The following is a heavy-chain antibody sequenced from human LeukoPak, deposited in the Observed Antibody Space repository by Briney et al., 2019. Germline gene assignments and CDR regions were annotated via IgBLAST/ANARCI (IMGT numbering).Heavy chain of an antibody. CDR1: GASISSSY. Sequence: SETLSLTCTVSGASISSSYWSWIRQSPGKGLEWTGYIYHTGSTKYNPSLESRVTISVDTSKNQFSLKLTSVTAADTAVYYCARGYFDSRGYSNAFDYWGQGALVTVSS. CDR2: IYHTGST. D-gene: IGHD3-22*01. J-gene: IGHJ4*02. V-gene: IGHV4-59*01. CDR3: ARGYFDSRGYSNAFDY.